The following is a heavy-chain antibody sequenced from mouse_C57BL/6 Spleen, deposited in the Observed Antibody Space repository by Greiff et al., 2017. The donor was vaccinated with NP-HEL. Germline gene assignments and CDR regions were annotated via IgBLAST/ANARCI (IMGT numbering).Heavy chain of an antibody. Sequence: QVQLKQPGAELVMPGASVKLSCKASGYTFTSYWMHWVKQRPGQGLEWIGEIDPSDSYTNYNQKFKGKSTLTVDKSSSTAYMQLSSLTSEDSAVSYCARLRYSNYGYYAMDYWGQGTSVTVSS. CDR2: IDPSDSYT. CDR3: ARLRYSNYGYYAMDY. J-gene: IGHJ4*01. CDR1: GYTFTSYW. V-gene: IGHV1-69*01. D-gene: IGHD2-5*01.